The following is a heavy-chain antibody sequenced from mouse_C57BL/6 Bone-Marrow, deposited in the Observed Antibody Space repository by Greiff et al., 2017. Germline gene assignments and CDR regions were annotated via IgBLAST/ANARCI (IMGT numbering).Heavy chain of an antibody. CDR1: GFTFSSSG. V-gene: IGHV5-6*01. CDR3: ARQNGYYGAMDY. D-gene: IGHD2-3*01. J-gene: IGHJ4*01. Sequence: EVKLVESGGDLVKPGGSLKLSCAASGFTFSSSGMSWVRQTPDKRLEWVATISSGGSYTYYPDSVKGRFTISRDNAKNTLYLQMSGLKSEDTAMYYCARQNGYYGAMDYWGQGTSVTVSS. CDR2: ISSGGSYT.